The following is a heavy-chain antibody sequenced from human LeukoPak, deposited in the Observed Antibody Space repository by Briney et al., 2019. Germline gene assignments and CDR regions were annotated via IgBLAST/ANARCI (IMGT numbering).Heavy chain of an antibody. CDR2: ISYDGSNK. Sequence: PGGSLRLSCAASGFTFSSYAMHWVRQAPGKGLEWVAVISYDGSNKYYADSVKGRFTISRDNSKNTLYLQMNSLRAEDTAVYYCSVGGSYFRGVDVWGQGTTVTVSS. J-gene: IGHJ6*02. CDR3: SVGGSYFRGVDV. D-gene: IGHD3-10*01. V-gene: IGHV3-30-3*01. CDR1: GFTFSSYA.